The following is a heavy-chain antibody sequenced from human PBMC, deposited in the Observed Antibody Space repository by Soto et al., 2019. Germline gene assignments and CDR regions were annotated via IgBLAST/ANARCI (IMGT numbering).Heavy chain of an antibody. CDR3: ARYSSSTRCYDNYYYYGLDS. D-gene: IGHD2-2*01. Sequence: ASVKVSCKASGGTFSSYTISWVRQAPGQGHEWMGRIIPILGIANYAQKFQGRVTITADKSTSTAYMELSSLRSEDTAVYYCARYSSSTRCYDNYYYYGLDSWG. V-gene: IGHV1-69*02. CDR2: IIPILGIA. J-gene: IGHJ6*02. CDR1: GGTFSSYT.